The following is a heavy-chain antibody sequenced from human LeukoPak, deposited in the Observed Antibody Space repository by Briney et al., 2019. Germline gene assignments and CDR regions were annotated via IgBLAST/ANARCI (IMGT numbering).Heavy chain of an antibody. J-gene: IGHJ4*02. CDR1: GVTFSSLW. V-gene: IGHV3-7*03. D-gene: IGHD6-19*01. CDR3: ARVRQWMVFDY. CDR2: IKQDGSEK. Sequence: PGGSLRLSCAASGVTFSSLWMSWVRQAPGKGLEWVGNIKQDGSEKFYVDSVKCRFTIFRDNAKESLYLQMNSLRAEDTAVYYCARVRQWMVFDYWGQGTLVTVSS.